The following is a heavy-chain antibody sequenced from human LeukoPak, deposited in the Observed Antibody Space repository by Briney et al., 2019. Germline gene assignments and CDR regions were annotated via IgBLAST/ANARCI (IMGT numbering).Heavy chain of an antibody. V-gene: IGHV3-33*08. J-gene: IGHJ6*04. CDR3: ARDRIVGMDV. Sequence: GGSLRLSCAASGFTFSIYWMSWVRQAPGKGLEWVAVIWYDGSNKYYADSVKGRFTISRDNSKNTLYLQMNSLRAEDTAVYYCARDRIVGMDVWGKGTTVTVSS. CDR2: IWYDGSNK. CDR1: GFTFSIYW. D-gene: IGHD2-15*01.